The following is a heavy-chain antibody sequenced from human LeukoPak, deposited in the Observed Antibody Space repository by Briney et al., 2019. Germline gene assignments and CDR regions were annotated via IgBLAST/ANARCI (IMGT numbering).Heavy chain of an antibody. CDR1: GYTFTSYG. D-gene: IGHD3-10*01. Sequence: ASVKVSCKASGYTFTSYGISWVRQAPGQGLEWMGWISAYNGNTNYAQKLQGRVTMTTDTSTSTAYMELRSLRSDDTAVYYCARDMPDYYGSGSYGNHYYGMDVWGQGTTVTVSS. V-gene: IGHV1-18*01. J-gene: IGHJ6*02. CDR3: ARDMPDYYGSGSYGNHYYGMDV. CDR2: ISAYNGNT.